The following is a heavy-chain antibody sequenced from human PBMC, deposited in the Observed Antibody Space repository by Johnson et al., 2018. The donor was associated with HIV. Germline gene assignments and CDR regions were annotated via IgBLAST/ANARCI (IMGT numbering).Heavy chain of an antibody. J-gene: IGHJ3*02. CDR1: GFTFDDYA. Sequence: VQLVESGGGLVQPGRSLRLSCAASGFTFDDYAMHWVRQAPGKGLEWVSGISWNSGSIGYADSVKGRFPISRDNSKNTLYLQMNSLRAEDTAVYYCARDETQRRYALTAFDIWGQGTLVTVSS. D-gene: IGHD6-25*01. CDR2: ISWNSGSI. V-gene: IGHV3-9*01. CDR3: ARDETQRRYALTAFDI.